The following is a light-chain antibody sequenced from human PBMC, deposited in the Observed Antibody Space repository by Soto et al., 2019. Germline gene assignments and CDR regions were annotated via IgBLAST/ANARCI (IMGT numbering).Light chain of an antibody. CDR1: QTFSSIY. Sequence: EIVLTQSPAPLSLSPGERATLSCRYSQTFSSIYLAWYQQKPGQAPRLIIYGASTRATGIPARFSGNGSGTEFTLTISSLQPEDVATYYCQQSYSTLWTFGQGTKVDI. V-gene: IGKV3D-7*01. J-gene: IGKJ1*01. CDR2: GAS. CDR3: QQSYSTLWT.